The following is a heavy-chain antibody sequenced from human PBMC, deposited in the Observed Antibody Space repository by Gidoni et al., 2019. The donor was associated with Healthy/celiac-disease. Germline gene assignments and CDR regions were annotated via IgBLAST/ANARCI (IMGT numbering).Heavy chain of an antibody. V-gene: IGHV4-61*01. J-gene: IGHJ6*02. Sequence: QVQLQESGPGLVKPSETLSLTCTVPGGSVRRGSYYWSWIRQPPGKGLEWIGYSYYSGSTNYNPSLKSRVTISVDTSKNQFSLKLSSVTAADTAVYYCARAYCGGDCYAGNWGTYYYYGMDVWGQGTTVTVSS. D-gene: IGHD2-21*02. CDR1: GGSVRRGSYY. CDR2: SYYSGST. CDR3: ARAYCGGDCYAGNWGTYYYYGMDV.